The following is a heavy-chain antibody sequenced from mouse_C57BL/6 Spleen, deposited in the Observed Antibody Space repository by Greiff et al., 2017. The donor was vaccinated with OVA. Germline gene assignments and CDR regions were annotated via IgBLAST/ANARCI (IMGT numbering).Heavy chain of an antibody. CDR3: ARSTAQSYYAMDY. V-gene: IGHV1-18*01. Sequence: VQLKQSGPELVKPGASVKIPCKASGYTFTDYNMDWVKQSHGKSLEWIGDINPNNGGTIYNQKFKGKATLTVDKSSSTAYMELRSLTSEDTAVYYCARSTAQSYYAMDYWGQGTSVTVSS. CDR1: GYTFTDYN. CDR2: INPNNGGT. J-gene: IGHJ4*01. D-gene: IGHD3-2*02.